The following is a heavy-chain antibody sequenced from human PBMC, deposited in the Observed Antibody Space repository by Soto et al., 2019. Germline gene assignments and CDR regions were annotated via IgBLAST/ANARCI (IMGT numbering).Heavy chain of an antibody. CDR3: ARGDRSYSRGYYFDL. V-gene: IGHV4-30-2*05. CDR2: IPHHEGP. D-gene: IGHD3-22*01. J-gene: IGHJ4*02. Sequence: ASGTLSLTCTVSGASITYGGFSWRWIRQTPGKGLEWIWYIPHHEGPYYHPSSKNRVTISLDTSKNQFSLKLRSVTAADTAVYYCARGDRSYSRGYYFDLWGLGIPVTFS. CDR1: GASITYGGFS.